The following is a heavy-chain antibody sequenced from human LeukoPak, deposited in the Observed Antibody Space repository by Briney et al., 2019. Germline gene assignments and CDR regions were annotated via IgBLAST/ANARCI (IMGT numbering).Heavy chain of an antibody. CDR2: IYPGDSDT. J-gene: IGHJ4*02. Sequence: GESLKISCKGSGYSFTSYWIGWVRQMPGKGLEWMGIIYPGDSDTRYSPSFQGQVTISADKSISTAYLQWSSLKASDTAMYYCARLGVVAPAAIGEFDYWGQGTLVTVSS. CDR3: ARLGVVAPAAIGEFDY. D-gene: IGHD2-2*01. CDR1: GYSFTSYW. V-gene: IGHV5-51*01.